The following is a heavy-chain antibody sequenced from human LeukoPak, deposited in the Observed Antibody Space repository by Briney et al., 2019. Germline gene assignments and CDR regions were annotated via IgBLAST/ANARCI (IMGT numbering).Heavy chain of an antibody. J-gene: IGHJ4*02. Sequence: PGGSLRPSCAASGLTFSGSGIHWVRQASGKGLEWLGRIGRQGDSDATRYAASLKGKFTISRVDSRNTAYLQMNSLKTEDTAVYYCAGDYNFLTGLNYWGQGTLVTVSS. D-gene: IGHD3-9*01. V-gene: IGHV3-73*01. CDR2: IGRQGDSDAT. CDR3: AGDYNFLTGLNY. CDR1: GLTFSGSG.